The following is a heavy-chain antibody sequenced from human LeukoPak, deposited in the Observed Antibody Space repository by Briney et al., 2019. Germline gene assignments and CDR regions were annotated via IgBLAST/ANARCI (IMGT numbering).Heavy chain of an antibody. Sequence: PGGSLRLSCAASGFTFSSYWMHWVRQAPGKGLVWVSRINSDGSSTSYADSVKGRFTISRDNAKNTLYLQMNSLRTEDTAVYYCARGGWFREQGPDYWGQGTLVTVSS. J-gene: IGHJ4*02. CDR3: ARGGWFREQGPDY. CDR2: INSDGSST. CDR1: GFTFSSYW. V-gene: IGHV3-74*01. D-gene: IGHD3-10*01.